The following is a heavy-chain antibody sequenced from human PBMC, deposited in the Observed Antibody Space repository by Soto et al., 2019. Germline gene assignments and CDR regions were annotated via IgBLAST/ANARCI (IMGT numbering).Heavy chain of an antibody. Sequence: SETLSLTCTVSGGSISSSTYYWGWIRQPPGKGLEWIGSVYYSGSTYYNPSLKSRVTISVDTSNNQFSLKLNSVTAADTAVYYCARNKYYSDSSGYTIDYWGQGTLVTVSS. D-gene: IGHD3-22*01. CDR1: GGSISSSTYY. CDR2: VYYSGST. J-gene: IGHJ4*02. CDR3: ARNKYYSDSSGYTIDY. V-gene: IGHV4-39*01.